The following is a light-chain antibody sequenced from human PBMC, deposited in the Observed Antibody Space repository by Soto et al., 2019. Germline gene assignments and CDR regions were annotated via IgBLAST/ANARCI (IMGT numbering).Light chain of an antibody. CDR2: DDS. Sequence: SYELTQPPSVSVAPGQTASITCGGNNIGTKSVHWFQQKPGQAPVVVVYDDSDRPSGIPERFSGSNSVNTATLTISRVEAGDEADYFCQLYHSSRDHPGVFCGGTQLTVL. CDR1: NIGTKS. J-gene: IGLJ7*01. V-gene: IGLV3-21*02. CDR3: QLYHSSRDHPGV.